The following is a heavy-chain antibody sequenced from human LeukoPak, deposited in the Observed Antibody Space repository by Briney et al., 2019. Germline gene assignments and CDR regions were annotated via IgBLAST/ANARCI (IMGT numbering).Heavy chain of an antibody. CDR1: GFTFSSYG. D-gene: IGHD1-26*01. Sequence: PGRSLRLSCAASGFTFSSYGMHWVRQAPGKGLEWVAVISYDGSNKYYADSVKGRFTISRDNSKNTLYLQMNSLRAEDTAAYYCAKRIRASIVDYYYGMDVWGQGTTVTVSS. CDR2: ISYDGSNK. J-gene: IGHJ6*02. CDR3: AKRIRASIVDYYYGMDV. V-gene: IGHV3-30*18.